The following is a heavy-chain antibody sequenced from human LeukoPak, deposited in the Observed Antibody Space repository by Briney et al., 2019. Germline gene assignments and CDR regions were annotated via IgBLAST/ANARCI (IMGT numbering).Heavy chain of an antibody. CDR3: ARDLLWFGELSSGY. CDR2: ISAYNGNT. Sequence: ASVKVSCKASGYTFTSYGISWVRQAPGQGLEWMGWISAYNGNTNYAQKLQGRVTMTADTSTSTAYMELRSLRSDDTAVYYCARDLLWFGELSSGYWGQGTLVTVSS. D-gene: IGHD3-10*01. J-gene: IGHJ4*02. CDR1: GYTFTSYG. V-gene: IGHV1-18*01.